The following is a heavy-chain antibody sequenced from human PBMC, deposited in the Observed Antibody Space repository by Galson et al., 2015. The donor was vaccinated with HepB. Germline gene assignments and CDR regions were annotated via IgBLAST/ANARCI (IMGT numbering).Heavy chain of an antibody. Sequence: SLRLSCAASGFTFSHYDIHWVRQVPGEGLEWVSSIGTAGDTFYLASVKGRFTISRDNAKKSLYLQMNSLKAEDTAVYYCARASLVWFDPWGQGTLVTVSS. CDR2: IGTAGDT. V-gene: IGHV3-13*04. CDR3: ARASLVWFDP. J-gene: IGHJ5*02. CDR1: GFTFSHYD.